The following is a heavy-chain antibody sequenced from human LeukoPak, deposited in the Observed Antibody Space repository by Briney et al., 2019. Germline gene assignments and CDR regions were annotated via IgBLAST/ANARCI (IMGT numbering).Heavy chain of an antibody. D-gene: IGHD3-22*01. J-gene: IGHJ4*02. CDR2: IYYSGST. Sequence: KPSETLSLTCAVYGGSFSGYYWSWIRQHPGKGLEWIGYIYYSGSTYYNPSLKSRVTISVDTSKNQFSLKLSSVTAADTAVYYCARAEKGYYDSSGYSTFDYWGQGTLVTVSS. V-gene: IGHV4-31*11. CDR3: ARAEKGYYDSSGYSTFDY. CDR1: GGSFSGYY.